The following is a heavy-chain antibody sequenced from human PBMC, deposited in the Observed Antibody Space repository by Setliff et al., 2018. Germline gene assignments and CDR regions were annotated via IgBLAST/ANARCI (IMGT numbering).Heavy chain of an antibody. CDR3: ARNRAALYDAFDI. Sequence: GESLKISCKGSGYSFTGYWIGWVRQMPGEGLEWMGIIHPSNSDTVYSPSFQGQVTISADRSITTAYLQWSSLKASDTAIYYCARNRAALYDAFDIWGQGTMVTVSS. V-gene: IGHV5-51*01. J-gene: IGHJ3*02. CDR1: GYSFTGYW. CDR2: IHPSNSDT. D-gene: IGHD6-25*01.